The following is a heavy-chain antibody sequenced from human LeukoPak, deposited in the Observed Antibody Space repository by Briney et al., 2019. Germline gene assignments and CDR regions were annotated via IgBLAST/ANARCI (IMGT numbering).Heavy chain of an antibody. Sequence: GASVKVSCKVFGYTLTELSMHWVRQAPGKGLEWMGGFDPEDGETIYAQKFQGRVTMTEDTSTDTAYMELSSLRSEDTAVYYSATAPELRYFDWLPTDWGQGTLVTVSS. J-gene: IGHJ4*02. V-gene: IGHV1-24*01. CDR2: FDPEDGET. CDR3: ATAPELRYFDWLPTD. CDR1: GYTLTELS. D-gene: IGHD3-9*01.